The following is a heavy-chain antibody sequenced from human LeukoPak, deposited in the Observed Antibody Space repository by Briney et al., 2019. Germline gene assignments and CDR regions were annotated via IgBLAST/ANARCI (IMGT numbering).Heavy chain of an antibody. CDR2: ISYDGSNK. Sequence: GRSLRLSCAASGFTFSSYAMHWVRQAPGKGLEWVAVISYDGSNKYYADSVKGRFTISRDNSKNTLYLQMNSLRAEDTAVYYCARDGYHSYYFDYWGQGTLVTVSS. V-gene: IGHV3-30-3*01. D-gene: IGHD5-12*01. CDR1: GFTFSSYA. J-gene: IGHJ4*02. CDR3: ARDGYHSYYFDY.